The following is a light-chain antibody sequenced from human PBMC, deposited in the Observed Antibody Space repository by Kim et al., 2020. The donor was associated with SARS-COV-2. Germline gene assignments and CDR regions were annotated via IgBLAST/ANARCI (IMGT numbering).Light chain of an antibody. Sequence: QSALTQPTSVSGSPGQSITISCTGTSSDVGTYNYVSWYQQYPGKAPKLMIYDVNKRPSGISHRFSGSKSGNTASLTISGLQAEDEADYYCSSYATSRSYVFGTGTKVAVL. J-gene: IGLJ1*01. CDR2: DVN. V-gene: IGLV2-14*03. CDR3: SSYATSRSYV. CDR1: SSDVGTYNY.